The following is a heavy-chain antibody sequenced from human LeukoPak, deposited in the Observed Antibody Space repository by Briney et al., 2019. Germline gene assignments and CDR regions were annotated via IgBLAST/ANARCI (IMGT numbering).Heavy chain of an antibody. J-gene: IGHJ6*03. Sequence: KPSETLSLTCTVSGGSISSSSYYWGWIRQPPGKGLEWIGTIYYSGSAYYNPSLKSRVTISVDTSKNQFSLKLSSVTAADTAVYYCARASGWDFGYYYMDVWGKGTTVTVSS. CDR3: ARASGWDFGYYYMDV. V-gene: IGHV4-39*01. CDR1: GGSISSSSYY. D-gene: IGHD6-19*01. CDR2: IYYSGSA.